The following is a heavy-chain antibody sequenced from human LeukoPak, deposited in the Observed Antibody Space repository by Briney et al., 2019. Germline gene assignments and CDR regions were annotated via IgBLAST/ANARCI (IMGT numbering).Heavy chain of an antibody. CDR1: GGSFSGYY. V-gene: IGHV4-34*01. CDR2: INHSGST. D-gene: IGHD3-16*02. Sequence: SETLSLTCAVYGGSFSGYYWSWIRQPPGKGLEWIGEINHSGSTNYNPSLKSRVTISVDTSKNQFSLKLSSVTAADTAMYYCARSHDHLWGNYPDYWGQGTLVTVSS. J-gene: IGHJ4*02. CDR3: ARSHDHLWGNYPDY.